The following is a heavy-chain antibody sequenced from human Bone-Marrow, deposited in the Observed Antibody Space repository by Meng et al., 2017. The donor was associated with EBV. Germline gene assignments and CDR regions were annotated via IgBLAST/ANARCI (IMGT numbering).Heavy chain of an antibody. J-gene: IGHJ4*02. V-gene: IGHV1-69*01. CDR1: GAPFNSDA. Sequence: QVQGEQSGAGVKKPWSSVRVACKTSGAPFNSDAISWGRPAPGQGLEWLGGLIPMFGAPNYAQKFQSRVTITADASTSTHYMELSSLRSEDTAVYYCASESGRGYTPDYWGQGTLVTVSS. CDR2: LIPMFGAP. CDR3: ASESGRGYTPDY. D-gene: IGHD3-10*01.